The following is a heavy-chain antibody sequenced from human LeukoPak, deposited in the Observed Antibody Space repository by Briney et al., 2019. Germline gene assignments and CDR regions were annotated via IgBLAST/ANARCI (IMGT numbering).Heavy chain of an antibody. CDR2: IIPILGIA. J-gene: IGHJ3*02. CDR1: GGTFSSYA. CDR3: ARGRGIAAAGTSCGAFDI. V-gene: IGHV1-69*04. D-gene: IGHD6-13*01. Sequence: SVTVSCKASGGTFSSYAISWVRQAPGQGLEWVGRIIPILGIANYAQTFQGRVTITTDESTSTAYIELSTARSEDTPVYYSARGRGIAAAGTSCGAFDIWGQGTTVTVSS.